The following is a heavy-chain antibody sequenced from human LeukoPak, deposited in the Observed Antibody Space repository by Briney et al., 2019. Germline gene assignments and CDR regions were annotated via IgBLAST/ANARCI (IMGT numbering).Heavy chain of an antibody. J-gene: IGHJ4*02. D-gene: IGHD4-23*01. CDR1: VLTFDDYA. V-gene: IGHV3-43D*03. CDR2: ISWDGGST. CDR3: AQDKGGVVTYFDY. Sequence: GGSLSLSCAASVLTFDDYAMHWVRQAPGKGLEWVSLISWDGGSTYYADSVKGRFTISRDKRKNSLYLQMNSLRAEDTGLYYCAQDKGGVVTYFDYWGQGSLVSVSS.